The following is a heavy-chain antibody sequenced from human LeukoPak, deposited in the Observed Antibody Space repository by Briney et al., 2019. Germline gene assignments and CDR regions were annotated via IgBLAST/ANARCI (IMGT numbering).Heavy chain of an antibody. J-gene: IGHJ4*02. CDR2: MDSDGRFT. Sequence: PGGSLRLSRGASVFTLSDYWMHWVRQAPGKGLLWVSRMDSDGRFTTYADSVKGRFTISRDNAKNTLYLQINSLKAEDTAVYYWTKEIITPGHHFVDYCDQGTLLTVSS. V-gene: IGHV3-74*01. D-gene: IGHD1-14*01. CDR1: VFTLSDYW. CDR3: TKEIITPGHHFVDY.